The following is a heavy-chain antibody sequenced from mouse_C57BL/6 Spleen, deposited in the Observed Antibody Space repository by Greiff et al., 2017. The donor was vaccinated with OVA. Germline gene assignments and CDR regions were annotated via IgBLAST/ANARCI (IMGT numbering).Heavy chain of an antibody. Sequence: QVQLQQPGAELVMPGASVKLSCKASGYTFTSYWMHWVKQRPGQGLEWIGEIDPSDSYTNYNQKLKGKTTLTVDKASRTAYRQRSSVTSEDSGVNYCARSSGLRRWFAYWGQGTLVTVSA. J-gene: IGHJ3*01. D-gene: IGHD2-4*01. CDR3: ARSSGLRRWFAY. V-gene: IGHV1-69*01. CDR2: IDPSDSYT. CDR1: GYTFTSYW.